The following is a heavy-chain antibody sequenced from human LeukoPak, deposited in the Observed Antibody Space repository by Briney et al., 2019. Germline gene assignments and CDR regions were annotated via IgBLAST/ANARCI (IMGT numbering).Heavy chain of an antibody. Sequence: PGRSLRLSCAASGFTFSIYEMNWVRQAPGKGLEWVAYITSSGSIIYYADSVKGRFTISRDNAKNSLYLQMNSLRAEDTAVYYCTRTQYSSGWTFDYWGQGTLVTVSS. CDR3: TRTQYSSGWTFDY. CDR1: GFTFSIYE. V-gene: IGHV3-48*03. J-gene: IGHJ4*02. D-gene: IGHD6-19*01. CDR2: ITSSGSII.